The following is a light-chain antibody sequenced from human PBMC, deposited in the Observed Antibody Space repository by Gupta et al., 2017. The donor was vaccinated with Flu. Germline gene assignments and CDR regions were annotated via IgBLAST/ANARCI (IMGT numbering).Light chain of an antibody. J-gene: IGLJ2*01. V-gene: IGLV3-21*03. CDR1: KNGSKS. Sequence: RGKTTSMTCGGDKNGSKSVDWYQQKPGQAPVLVVYDDSVRTTGIPARFSVSNSGNTATLTISRVEDGEEDDYYDQGWYTSDHVLFGGGTKLTVL. CDR3: QGWYTSDHVL. CDR2: DDS.